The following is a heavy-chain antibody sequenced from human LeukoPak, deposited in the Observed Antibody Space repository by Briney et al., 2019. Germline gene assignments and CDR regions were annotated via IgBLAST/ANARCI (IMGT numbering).Heavy chain of an antibody. CDR3: ARGTGEDSGYRGYYYYGMDV. CDR2: INPNSGGT. D-gene: IGHD5-12*01. Sequence: GSVKVSCRASGYTFISYYLNWVRQAPGQGLEWLGWINPNSGGTNYAQTFQGRVTITRDTSISTAYMELSRLTSDDTAVYYCARGTGEDSGYRGYYYYGMDVWGQGTAVTVSS. V-gene: IGHV1-2*02. J-gene: IGHJ6*02. CDR1: GYTFISYY.